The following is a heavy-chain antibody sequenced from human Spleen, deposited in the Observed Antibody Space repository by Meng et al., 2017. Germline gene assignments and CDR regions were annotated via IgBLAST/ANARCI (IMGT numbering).Heavy chain of an antibody. D-gene: IGHD4-11*01. CDR2: IYPGDSDT. V-gene: IGHV5-51*01. CDR1: GYTFTTYW. J-gene: IGHJ4*02. Sequence: GGSLRLSCNGSGYTFTTYWIGWVRQMPGKGLEWMGIIYPGDSDTRYSPSFQGQVTISADKSISTAYLQWTSLKASDTAMYYCAKVTSWGEFFDYWGQGTLVTVSS. CDR3: AKVTSWGEFFDY.